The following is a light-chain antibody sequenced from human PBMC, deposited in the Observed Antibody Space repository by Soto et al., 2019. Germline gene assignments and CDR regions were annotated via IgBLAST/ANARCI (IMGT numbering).Light chain of an antibody. J-gene: IGKJ1*01. CDR3: HHYNDSTCT. V-gene: IGKV1-5*03. Sequence: DIHMTQSPSTLSASVGDRVTITSPASQSFNVWLAWSQHKPWKDPNLLFYKSSSLETGVPSRFSGSGSRTVFTLAISSLQPDGFATTYCHHYNDSTCTFGHGTKVELK. CDR2: KSS. CDR1: QSFNVW.